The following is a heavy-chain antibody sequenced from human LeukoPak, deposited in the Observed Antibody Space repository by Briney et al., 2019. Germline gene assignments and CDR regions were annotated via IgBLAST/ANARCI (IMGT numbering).Heavy chain of an antibody. V-gene: IGHV1-69*04. J-gene: IGHJ4*02. CDR1: GGTFSSYA. D-gene: IGHD6-6*01. CDR3: ARDPGLLAARPYYFDY. Sequence: GSSVKVSCKASGGTFSSYAISWVRQAPGQGLEWMGRIIPILGIANYAQKFQGRVTITADKSTSTAYMELSSLRSEDTAVYYRARDPGLLAARPYYFDYWGQGTLVTVSS. CDR2: IIPILGIA.